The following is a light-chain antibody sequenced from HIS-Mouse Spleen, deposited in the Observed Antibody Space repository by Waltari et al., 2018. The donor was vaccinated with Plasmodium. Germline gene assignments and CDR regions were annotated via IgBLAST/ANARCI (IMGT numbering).Light chain of an antibody. J-gene: IGKJ2*01. CDR1: PSVSSSY. CDR3: QQYGSSPYT. V-gene: IGKV3-20*01. Sequence: EIVLTQSPGTLSSSPGERATLSCRASPSVSSSYLAWYQQKPGQAPRLLIYGASSRATGIPDRFSGSGSVTDFTLTISRLEPEDFAVYYCQQYGSSPYTFGQGTKLEIK. CDR2: GAS.